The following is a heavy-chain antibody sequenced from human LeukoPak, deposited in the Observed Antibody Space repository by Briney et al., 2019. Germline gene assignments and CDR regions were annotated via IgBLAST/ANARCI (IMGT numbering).Heavy chain of an antibody. CDR2: ISYDGSNK. D-gene: IGHD6-19*01. V-gene: IGHV3-30*03. J-gene: IGHJ3*02. CDR3: ARDVGSGWRDANAFDI. Sequence: GGSLRLSCAASGFTFSSYSMDWVRQAPGKGLEWVAVISYDGSNKYYADSVKGRFTISRDNSKNTLYLQMNSLRAEDTAVYYCARDVGSGWRDANAFDIWGQGTMVTVSS. CDR1: GFTFSSYS.